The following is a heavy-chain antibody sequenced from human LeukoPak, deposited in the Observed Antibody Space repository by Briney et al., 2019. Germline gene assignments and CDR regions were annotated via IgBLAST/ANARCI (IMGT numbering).Heavy chain of an antibody. V-gene: IGHV3-7*01. CDR1: GFTFSTYW. CDR2: MRRDGNEI. CDR3: ARESRRGSWYVPFDY. Sequence: TGGSLRLSCSASGFTFSTYWMSWVRQAPGKGLEWVANMRRDGNEIYYLDSVRGRFTISRDNAKNSLYLQMNSLRAEDTAVYYCARESRRGSWYVPFDYWGQGTLVTVSS. D-gene: IGHD6-13*01. J-gene: IGHJ4*02.